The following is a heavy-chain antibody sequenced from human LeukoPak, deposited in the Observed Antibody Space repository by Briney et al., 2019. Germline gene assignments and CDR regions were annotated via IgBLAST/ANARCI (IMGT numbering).Heavy chain of an antibody. V-gene: IGHV4-34*01. CDR3: ARVYYSSSYDYWYFDL. CDR2: INHSGST. Sequence: SETLSLTCAVYGGSFSAYYWSWIRQPPGKGLEWSGEINHSGSTNYNPSLKSRVTISVDTSTNQFSLKLSSVPAADTAVYYCARVYYSSSYDYWYFDLWGRGTLVTVSS. CDR1: GGSFSAYY. J-gene: IGHJ2*01. D-gene: IGHD6-13*01.